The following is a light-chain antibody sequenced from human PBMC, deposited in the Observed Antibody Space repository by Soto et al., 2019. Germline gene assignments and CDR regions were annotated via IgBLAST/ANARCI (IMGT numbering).Light chain of an antibody. CDR3: QQYNSYSPLT. CDR2: DAS. V-gene: IGKV1-5*01. Sequence: EIRMTQSPSTLSASVGDRVTITCRASQSISSWLAWYQQKPGKAPKLLIYDASSLESGVPSRFSGSGSGTEFTLTISSLQPDDFATYYCQQYNSYSPLTFGGGTMVDI. CDR1: QSISSW. J-gene: IGKJ4*01.